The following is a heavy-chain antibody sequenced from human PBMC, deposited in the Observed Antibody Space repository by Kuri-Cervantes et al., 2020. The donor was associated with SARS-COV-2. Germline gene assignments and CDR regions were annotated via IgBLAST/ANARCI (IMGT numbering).Heavy chain of an antibody. CDR2: IRADGGEM. V-gene: IGHV3-7*04. CDR3: AWGRGWTFDI. Sequence: ETLSLTCEASGFTLTYRWMAWFRQAPGKGLEWVAAIRADGGEMVYVDSAKGRFTISRDNAKNSVFLQMNSVRIEDTSLYFCAWGRGWTFDIWGRGTMVTVSS. D-gene: IGHD3-3*01. J-gene: IGHJ3*02. CDR1: GFTLTYRW.